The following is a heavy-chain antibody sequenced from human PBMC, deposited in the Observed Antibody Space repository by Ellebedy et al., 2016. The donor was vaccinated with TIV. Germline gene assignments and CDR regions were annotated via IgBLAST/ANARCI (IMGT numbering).Heavy chain of an antibody. CDR2: IYDTETT. CDR1: GDSISSNH. Sequence: MPSETLSLTCSVSGDSISSNHWNWIRQPPGKGLEWIGCIYDTETTRYNPSLRSRITISQDASKNQFSLKLSSVTAADTAVYYCAKLITGGGGRGVWGQGTMVSVSS. D-gene: IGHD4-23*01. J-gene: IGHJ3*01. CDR3: AKLITGGGGRGV. V-gene: IGHV4-59*08.